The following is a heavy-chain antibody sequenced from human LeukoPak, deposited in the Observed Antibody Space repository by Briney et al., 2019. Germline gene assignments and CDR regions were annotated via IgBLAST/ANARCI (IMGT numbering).Heavy chain of an antibody. Sequence: GGSLRLSCAASGFTFSSYSMNWVRRAPGKGLEWVSSISSSSSYIYYADSVKGRFTIPRDNAKNSLYLQMDSLRAEDTAVYYCARGDSSGYYPYYFDYWGQGTLVTVSS. V-gene: IGHV3-21*01. CDR3: ARGDSSGYYPYYFDY. D-gene: IGHD3-22*01. CDR2: ISSSSSYI. CDR1: GFTFSSYS. J-gene: IGHJ4*02.